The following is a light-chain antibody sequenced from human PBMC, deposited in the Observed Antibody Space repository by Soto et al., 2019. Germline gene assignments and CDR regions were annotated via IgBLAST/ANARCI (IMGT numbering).Light chain of an antibody. CDR1: QSINGR. CDR3: QQYDNLPLT. J-gene: IGKJ4*01. V-gene: IGKV1-5*01. CDR2: DAS. Sequence: DIQMTQSPSTLSAFVGDRVTITCRASQSINGRLAWYQQKPGNAPKLLIYDASRLESGVPSRFSGSGSGTDFTFTISSLQPEDIATYYCQQYDNLPLTFGGGTKVDIK.